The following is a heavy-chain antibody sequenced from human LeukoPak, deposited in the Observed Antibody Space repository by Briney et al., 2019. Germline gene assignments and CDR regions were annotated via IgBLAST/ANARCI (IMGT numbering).Heavy chain of an antibody. Sequence: SETLSLTCAVYGGSFSGYYWSWIRQPPGKGLEWIGEINHSGSINYNPSLKSRVTISVDTSKNQFSLKLSSVTAADTAVYHCARGKDRITIFGVVIGKSWFDPWGQGTLVTVSS. CDR3: ARGKDRITIFGVVIGKSWFDP. CDR1: GGSFSGYY. D-gene: IGHD3-3*01. CDR2: INHSGSI. J-gene: IGHJ5*02. V-gene: IGHV4-34*01.